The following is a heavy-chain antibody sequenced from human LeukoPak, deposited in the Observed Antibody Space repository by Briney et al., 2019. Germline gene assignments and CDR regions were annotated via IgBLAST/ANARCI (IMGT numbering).Heavy chain of an antibody. CDR1: GITFSSYG. V-gene: IGHV3-23*01. D-gene: IGHD4-23*01. Sequence: PGGTLRLSCAASGITFSSYGMSWVRQAPGKGLEWVSSISSTGGTTYYADSVKGRSTISRDNSKNTLYLQMNSLRAEDTAVYYCANSDPGGNFNYWGQGTLVTVSS. CDR2: ISSTGGTT. CDR3: ANSDPGGNFNY. J-gene: IGHJ4*02.